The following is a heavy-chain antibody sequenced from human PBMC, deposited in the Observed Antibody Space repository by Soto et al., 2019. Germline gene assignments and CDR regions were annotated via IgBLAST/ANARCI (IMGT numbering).Heavy chain of an antibody. CDR1: GGSISSGGYS. J-gene: IGHJ4*02. V-gene: IGHV4-30-2*01. CDR2: IYHSGST. CDR3: ARGNVVPLDY. D-gene: IGHD2-21*01. Sequence: SETLSLTCAVSGGSISSGGYSWSWVRQPPGKGLEWIGYIYHSGSTYYNPSLKSRVTISVDRSKNQFSLKLSSVTAADTAVYYCARGNVVPLDYWGQGTLVTVSS.